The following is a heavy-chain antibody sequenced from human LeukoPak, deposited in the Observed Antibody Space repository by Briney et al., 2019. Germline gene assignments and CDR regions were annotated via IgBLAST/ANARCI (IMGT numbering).Heavy chain of an antibody. J-gene: IGHJ3*02. CDR1: GGSFSGYY. CDR3: ARGRAFDI. CDR2: TNHSGST. Sequence: SETLSLTCAVYGGSFSGYYWSWIRQPPGKGLEWTGETNHSGSTNYNPSLKSRVTISVDTSKNQFSLKLSSVTAADTAVYYCARGRAFDIWGQGTMVTVSS. V-gene: IGHV4-34*01.